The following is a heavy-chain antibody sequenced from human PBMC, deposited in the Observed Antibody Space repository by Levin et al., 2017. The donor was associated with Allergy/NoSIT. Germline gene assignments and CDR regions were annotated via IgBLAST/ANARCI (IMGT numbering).Heavy chain of an antibody. J-gene: IGHJ6*02. V-gene: IGHV3-48*04. Sequence: SCAASGFSFSRSGMNWVRQAPGQGLEWVSYIRPTSEIIHYADSVKGRFTISRDNAKNSLYLQMNSLRVEDTAIYYCAIDLTTVRGGMDVWGQGTTVTVSS. CDR3: AIDLTTVRGGMDV. CDR1: GFSFSRSG. CDR2: IRPTSEII. D-gene: IGHD1-1*01.